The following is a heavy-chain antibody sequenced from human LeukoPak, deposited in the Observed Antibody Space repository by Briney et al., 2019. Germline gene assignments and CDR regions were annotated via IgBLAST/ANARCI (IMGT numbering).Heavy chain of an antibody. D-gene: IGHD6-13*01. CDR2: IYSGGST. J-gene: IGHJ4*02. V-gene: IGHV3-53*04. CDR3: AARGNSSSWYKDY. Sequence: PGGSLRLSCAASGFTVSSNYMSWVRQAPGKGLEWVSVIYSGGSTYYADSVKGRFTISRHNSKNTLYLQMNSLRAEDTAVYYCAARGNSSSWYKDYWGQGTLVTVSS. CDR1: GFTVSSNY.